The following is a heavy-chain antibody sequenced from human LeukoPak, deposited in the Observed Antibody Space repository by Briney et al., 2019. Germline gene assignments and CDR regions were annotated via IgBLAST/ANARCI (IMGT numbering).Heavy chain of an antibody. CDR3: ARAAEMATIRYAFDI. CDR2: IYYSGST. V-gene: IGHV4-39*07. Sequence: SETLSLTCTVSGGSISSTTYYWDWIRQPPGKGLEWIGTIYYSGSTYYNPSLKSRVTISVDTSKNEFSLKLSSVTAADTAVYYCARAAEMATIRYAFDIWGQGTMVTVSS. D-gene: IGHD5-24*01. J-gene: IGHJ3*02. CDR1: GGSISSTTYY.